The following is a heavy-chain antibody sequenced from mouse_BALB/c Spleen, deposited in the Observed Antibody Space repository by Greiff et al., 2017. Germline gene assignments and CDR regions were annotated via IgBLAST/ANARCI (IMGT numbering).Heavy chain of an antibody. CDR1: GFSLTSYG. CDR3: AGDEAWFAY. D-gene: IGHD3-3*01. J-gene: IGHJ3*01. Sequence: QVQLKESGPGLVAPSQSLSITCTVSGFSLTSYGVHWVRQPPGKGLEWLGVIWAGGSTNYNSALMSRLSISKDNSKSQVFLKMNSLQTDDTAIYYCAGDEAWFAYWGQGTLVTVSA. CDR2: IWAGGST. V-gene: IGHV2-9*02.